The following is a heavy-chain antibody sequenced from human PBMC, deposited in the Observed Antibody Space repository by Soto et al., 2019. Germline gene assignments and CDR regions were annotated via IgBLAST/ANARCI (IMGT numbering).Heavy chain of an antibody. D-gene: IGHD5-12*01. Sequence: GGSLRLSCVASGFTFSGSTMHWVRQASGKGLEWVGRIRSKVNSYATAYAASVKGRFTISRDDSENTAYLQMNSLKTEDTAVYYCTTSGYDTFVNYWGQGTLVTVSS. CDR3: TTSGYDTFVNY. V-gene: IGHV3-73*01. CDR2: IRSKVNSYAT. J-gene: IGHJ4*02. CDR1: GFTFSGST.